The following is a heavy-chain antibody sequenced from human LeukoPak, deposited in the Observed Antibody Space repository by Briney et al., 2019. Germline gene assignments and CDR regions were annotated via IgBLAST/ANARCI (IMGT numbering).Heavy chain of an antibody. CDR2: IYYSGST. CDR1: GGSISSSSYY. Sequence: SETLSLTCTVSGGSISSSSYYWGWIRQPPGKGLEWIGSIYYSGSTYYNPSLKSRVTISVDTSKNQFSLKLSSVTAADTAVYYRARGWSSLWEAPWSWGQGTLVTVSS. D-gene: IGHD1-26*01. J-gene: IGHJ4*02. V-gene: IGHV4-39*01. CDR3: ARGWSSLWEAPWS.